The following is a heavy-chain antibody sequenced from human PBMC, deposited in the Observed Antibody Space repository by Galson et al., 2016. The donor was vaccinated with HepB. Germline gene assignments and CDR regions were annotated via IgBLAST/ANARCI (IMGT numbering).Heavy chain of an antibody. D-gene: IGHD3-10*01. Sequence: ETLFLTGGVYGGTFSGHSWSWVRQPPGKGLEWIGEINYNRSTIYNPSLESRVTISVDTSKNQVSLELTSVTAADTAMYYCARGRGRVTVTGTFIIRELIIVNNPFDSWGPGTLVTVSS. J-gene: IGHJ5*01. CDR1: GGTFSGHS. V-gene: IGHV4-34*01. CDR2: INYNRST. CDR3: ARGRGRVTVTGTFIIRELIIVNNPFDS.